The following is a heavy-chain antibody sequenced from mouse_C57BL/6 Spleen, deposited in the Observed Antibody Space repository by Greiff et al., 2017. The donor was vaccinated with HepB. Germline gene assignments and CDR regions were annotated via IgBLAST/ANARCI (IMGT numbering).Heavy chain of an antibody. CDR1: GYTFTSYG. CDR2: IYPRSGNT. CDR3: ARREANPGNYYAMDY. D-gene: IGHD1-1*01. Sequence: QVQLQQSGAELARPGASVKLSCKASGYTFTSYGISWVKQRTGQGLEWIGEIYPRSGNTYYNEKFKGKATLTADKSSSTAYMELRRLTSEDSAVYFCARREANPGNYYAMDYWGQGTSVTVSS. J-gene: IGHJ4*01. V-gene: IGHV1-81*01.